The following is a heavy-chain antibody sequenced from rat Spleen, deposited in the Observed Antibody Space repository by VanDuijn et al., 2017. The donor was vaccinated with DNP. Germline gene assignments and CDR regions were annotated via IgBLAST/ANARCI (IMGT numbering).Heavy chain of an antibody. J-gene: IGHJ3*01. Sequence: EVQLVESGGGLVQPGRSLKLSCAASGFTFSDYNMAWVRQAPTKGLEWVTSISPSGVGTYYRDSVKGRFTISRDNANHTLYLQMDSLRSEDTATYYCARSEAAISTFAYWGQGTLVTVSS. CDR3: ARSEAAISTFAY. CDR2: ISPSGVGT. V-gene: IGHV5-25*01. CDR1: GFTFSDYN. D-gene: IGHD1-2*01.